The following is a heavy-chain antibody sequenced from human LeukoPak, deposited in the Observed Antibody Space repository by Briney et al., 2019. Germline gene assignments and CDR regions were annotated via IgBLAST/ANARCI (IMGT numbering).Heavy chain of an antibody. CDR2: IRYDGSNK. V-gene: IGHV3-30*02. Sequence: PGGSLRLSCAASGFTFSSYGMHWVRQAPGKGLEWVAFIRYDGSNKYYADSVKGRFTISRDNSKNTLYLQMNSPRAEDTAVYYCVKDAGLAPYSGSYFGYWGQGTLVTVSS. D-gene: IGHD1-26*01. J-gene: IGHJ4*02. CDR3: VKDAGLAPYSGSYFGY. CDR1: GFTFSSYG.